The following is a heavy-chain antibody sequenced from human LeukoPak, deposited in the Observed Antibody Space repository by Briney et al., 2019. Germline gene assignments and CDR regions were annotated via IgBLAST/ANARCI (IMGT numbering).Heavy chain of an antibody. CDR1: GFTFSSYS. J-gene: IGHJ4*02. CDR3: ARDGYYGDYPFDY. V-gene: IGHV3-21*01. Sequence: GGSLRLSCAASGFTFSSYSMNWVRQAPGKGLEWVSSISSSSGYIYYADSVKGRFTISRDNAKNSLYLQMNSLRAEDTAVYYCARDGYYGDYPFDYWGQGTLVTVSS. CDR2: ISSSSGYI. D-gene: IGHD4-17*01.